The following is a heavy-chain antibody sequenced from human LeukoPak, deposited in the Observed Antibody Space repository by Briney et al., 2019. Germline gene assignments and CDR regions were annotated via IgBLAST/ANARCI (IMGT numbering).Heavy chain of an antibody. CDR3: ARQDYYDSSGHNWFDP. J-gene: IGHJ5*02. D-gene: IGHD3-22*01. CDR1: GGSFSGYF. Sequence: SETLSLTCAVYGGSFSGYFWSWIRQPPGKGLEWIGEISHSGSTNYNPSLKSRVTISVDTSKMQFSLKLSSVTAADTAVCYCARQDYYDSSGHNWFDPWGQGTLVTVSS. CDR2: ISHSGST. V-gene: IGHV4-34*01.